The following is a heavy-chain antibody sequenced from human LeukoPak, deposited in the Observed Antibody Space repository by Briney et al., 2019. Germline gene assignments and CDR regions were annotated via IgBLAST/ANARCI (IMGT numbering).Heavy chain of an antibody. CDR1: GFTFSSYA. D-gene: IGHD3-22*01. J-gene: IGHJ4*02. CDR3: ARLYDSSGYYGPFWDY. Sequence: PGGSLRLSCAASGFTFSSYAMSWVRQAPGKGLEWVSAISASGGSTYYADSVKGRFTISRDNSKNTLYLEMNSLRAEDTAVYYCARLYDSSGYYGPFWDYWGQGTLVTVSS. V-gene: IGHV3-23*01. CDR2: ISASGGST.